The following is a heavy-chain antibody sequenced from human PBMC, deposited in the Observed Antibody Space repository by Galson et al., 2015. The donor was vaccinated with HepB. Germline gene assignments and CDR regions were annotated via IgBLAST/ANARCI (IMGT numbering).Heavy chain of an antibody. CDR3: ASSSRGYSYGFNY. Sequence: SLRLSCAASGFTFSDYHMSWIRQAPGKGLEWVSYISSSSSYTNYADSVKGRFTISRDNAKNSLYLQMNSLRAEDTAVYYCASSSRGYSYGFNYWGQGTLVTVSS. CDR1: GFTFSDYH. D-gene: IGHD5-18*01. CDR2: ISSSSSYT. V-gene: IGHV3-11*06. J-gene: IGHJ4*02.